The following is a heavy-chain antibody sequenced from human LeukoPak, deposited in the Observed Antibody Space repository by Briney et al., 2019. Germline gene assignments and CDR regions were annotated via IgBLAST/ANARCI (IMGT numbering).Heavy chain of an antibody. CDR3: AKGLGSSGYPADY. CDR2: ISGSGGST. CDR1: GFTFSSYA. V-gene: IGHV3-23*01. Sequence: QSGGSLRLSCAASGFTFSSYAMSWVRQAPGKGLEWVSAISGSGGSTYYADSVKGRFTISRDNSKNTLYLQMNSLRAEDTAVYYYAKGLGSSGYPADYWGQGTLVTVSS. D-gene: IGHD3-22*01. J-gene: IGHJ4*02.